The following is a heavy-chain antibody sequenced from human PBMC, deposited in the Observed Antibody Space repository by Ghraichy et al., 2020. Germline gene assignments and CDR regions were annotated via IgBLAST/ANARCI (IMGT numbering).Heavy chain of an antibody. CDR2: ISSSGSTI. J-gene: IGHJ5*02. CDR1: GFTFSDYY. V-gene: IGHV3-11*01. CDR3: AREAGYGDHNWFDP. D-gene: IGHD4-17*01. Sequence: GGSLRLSCAASGFTFSDYYMSWIRQAPGKGLEWVSYISSSGSTIYYADSVKGRFTISRDNAKNSLYLQMNSLRAEDTAVYYCAREAGYGDHNWFDPWGQGTLVTVSS.